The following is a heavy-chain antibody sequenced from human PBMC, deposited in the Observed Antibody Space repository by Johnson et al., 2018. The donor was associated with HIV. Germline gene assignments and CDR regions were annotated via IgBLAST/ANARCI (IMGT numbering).Heavy chain of an antibody. J-gene: IGHJ3*01. V-gene: IGHV3-30*14. CDR1: GFAFSNYA. Sequence: QVQLVESGGGLVQPGGSLRLSCAASGFAFSNYAMHWVRQAPGKGLAWMAIISYDGSNEYYADSVKGRFTISRDNSKNMVYLQMNSLRPEETAVYYWARDGRDLVTRGSCDVWGQGTVVTVSS. CDR2: ISYDGSNE. D-gene: IGHD3-9*01. CDR3: ARDGRDLVTRGSCDV.